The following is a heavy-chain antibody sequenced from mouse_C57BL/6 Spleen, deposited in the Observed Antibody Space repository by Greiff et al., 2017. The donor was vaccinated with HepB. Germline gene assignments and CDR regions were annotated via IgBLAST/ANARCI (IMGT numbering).Heavy chain of an antibody. CDR2: ISSGSSTI. CDR1: GFTFSDYG. V-gene: IGHV5-17*01. CDR3: ARGPTPDYYGSSSGWYFDV. Sequence: EVKLVESGGGLVKPGGSLKLSCAASGFTFSDYGMHWVRQAPEKGLEWVAYISSGSSTIYYADTVKGRFTISRDNAKNTLFLQMTSLRSEDTAMYYCARGPTPDYYGSSSGWYFDVWGTGTTVTVSS. J-gene: IGHJ1*03. D-gene: IGHD1-1*01.